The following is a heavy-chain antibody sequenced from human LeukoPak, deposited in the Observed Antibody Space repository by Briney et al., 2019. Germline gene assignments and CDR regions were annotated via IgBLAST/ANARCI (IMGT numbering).Heavy chain of an antibody. CDR1: GGSFSGYY. CDR3: ARYDMKKFFDY. J-gene: IGHJ4*02. CDR2: INHSGST. V-gene: IGHV4-34*01. D-gene: IGHD3-9*01. Sequence: PSETLSLTCAVYGGSFSGYYWSWIRQPPGKGLEWIGEINHSGSTNYNPSLKSRVTISVDTSKNQFSLKLSSVTAADTAMYYCARYDMKKFFDYWGQGILVTVSS.